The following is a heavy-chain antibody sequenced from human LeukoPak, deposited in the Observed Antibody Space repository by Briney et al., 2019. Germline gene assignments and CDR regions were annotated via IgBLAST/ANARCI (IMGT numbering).Heavy chain of an antibody. D-gene: IGHD1-1*01. CDR3: ARGERNDAVHPH. Sequence: AGGSLRLSCTASGFTFSSYAMSWVRQAPGKGLEWVSGISGSGGSTYYADSVKGRFTISRDNAKNSLDLEMNSLRAEDTAVYYCARGERNDAVHPHWGQGTLVTVSS. CDR1: GFTFSSYA. CDR2: ISGSGGST. V-gene: IGHV3-23*01. J-gene: IGHJ4*02.